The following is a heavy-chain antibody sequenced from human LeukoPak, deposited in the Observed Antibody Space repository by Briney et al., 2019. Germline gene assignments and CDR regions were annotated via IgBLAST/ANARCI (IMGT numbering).Heavy chain of an antibody. D-gene: IGHD6-25*01. J-gene: IGHJ3*02. CDR3: ARCDVQHSSGRSDAYGALDI. V-gene: IGHV3-21*01. CDR1: GFTFSTYS. Sequence: GGSLRLSCAASGFTFSTYSMNWVRQAPGKGLEWVSVVSASGSYTHYSDSLKGRFTVFRDNAKNSLYLQMNSLRVEDTAVYYCARCDVQHSSGRSDAYGALDIWGQGTMVTVSS. CDR2: VSASGSYT.